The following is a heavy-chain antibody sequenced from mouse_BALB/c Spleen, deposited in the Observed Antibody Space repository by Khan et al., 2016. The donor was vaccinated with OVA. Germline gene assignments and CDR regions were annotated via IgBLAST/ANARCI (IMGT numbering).Heavy chain of an antibody. V-gene: IGHV2-9*02. CDR1: GFSLTSYG. J-gene: IGHJ2*01. CDR3: ARLEDI. Sequence: VQGVESGPGLVAPSQSLSITCTVSGFSLTSYGVHWVRQPPGKGLEWLGVIWAGGSTNYNSALLYRLSISKDNSKSQVFIKMNSLRTYDTAMYSCARLEDIWGQGTTLTVSS. CDR2: IWAGGST. D-gene: IGHD1-3*01.